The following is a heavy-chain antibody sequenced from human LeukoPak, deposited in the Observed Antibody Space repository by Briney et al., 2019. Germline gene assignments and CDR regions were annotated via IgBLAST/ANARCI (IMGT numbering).Heavy chain of an antibody. CDR1: GDSVSSNSAA. J-gene: IGHJ6*02. CDR3: ARTFLYLLVLRFLEWLLYYYYYYGMDV. V-gene: IGHV6-1*01. Sequence: SQTLSLTCAISGDSVSSNSAAWNWIRQSPSRGLEWLGRTYYRSKWYNDYAVSVKSRITINPDTSKNQFSLQLNSVTPEDTAVYYCARTFLYLLVLRFLEWLLYYYYYYGMDVWGQGTTVTVSS. CDR2: TYYRSKWYN. D-gene: IGHD3-3*01.